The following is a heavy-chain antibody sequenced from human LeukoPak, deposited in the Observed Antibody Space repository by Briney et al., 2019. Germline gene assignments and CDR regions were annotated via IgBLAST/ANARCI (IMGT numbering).Heavy chain of an antibody. J-gene: IGHJ4*02. V-gene: IGHV4-59*06. CDR1: GGSISSYY. D-gene: IGHD1-14*01. CDR2: IYYSGST. Sequence: SETLSLTCTVSGGSISSYYWSWIRQHPGKGLEWIGYIYYSGSTYYNPSLKSRVTISVDTSKNQFSLKLSSVTAADTAVYYCGGTKPGDNYYFDYWGQGTLVTVSS. CDR3: GGTKPGDNYYFDY.